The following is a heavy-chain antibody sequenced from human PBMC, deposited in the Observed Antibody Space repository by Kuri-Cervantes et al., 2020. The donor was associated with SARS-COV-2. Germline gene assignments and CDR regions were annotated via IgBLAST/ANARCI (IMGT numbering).Heavy chain of an antibody. J-gene: IGHJ4*02. D-gene: IGHD3-3*01. CDR3: ARGRLWSGYYTYFDY. CDR1: GCSISSHY. Sequence: SETLSLTCTVSGCSISSHYWSWIRQPPGKGLEWIGYIYYSGSTNYNPSLKSRVTISVDTSKNQFSLKLSSVTAADTAVYYCARGRLWSGYYTYFDYWGQGTLVTVSS. V-gene: IGHV4-59*11. CDR2: IYYSGST.